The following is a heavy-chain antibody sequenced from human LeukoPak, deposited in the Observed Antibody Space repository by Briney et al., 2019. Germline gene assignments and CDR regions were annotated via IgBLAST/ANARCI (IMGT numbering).Heavy chain of an antibody. V-gene: IGHV2-5*01. CDR1: GLSLSTSGVG. CDR3: AHRPVYYYDSSGYMQFDY. J-gene: IGHJ4*02. CDR2: IYWNDDK. D-gene: IGHD3-22*01. Sequence: ESGPTLVNPTQTLTLTCTFSGLSLSTSGVGVGWIRQPPGKALEWLALIYWNDDKRYSPSLKSRLTITKDTSKNQVVLTMTNMDPVDTATYYCAHRPVYYYDSSGYMQFDYWGQGTLVTVSS.